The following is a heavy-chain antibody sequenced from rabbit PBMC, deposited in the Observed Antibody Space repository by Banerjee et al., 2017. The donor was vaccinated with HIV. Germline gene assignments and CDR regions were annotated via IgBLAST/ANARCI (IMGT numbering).Heavy chain of an antibody. J-gene: IGHJ6*01. CDR3: ARDGAGGSYFAL. V-gene: IGHV1S45*01. Sequence: QEQLEESGGGLVKPGGTLTLTCTVSGFSFSSSDYMCWVRQAPGKGLEWISCIAGGSSAFTYSATWAKGRFTISRENAQNTVFLQMTSLTAADTATYFCARDGAGGSYFALWGPGTLVTVS. CDR2: IAGGSSAFT. D-gene: IGHD8-1*01. CDR1: GFSFSSSDY.